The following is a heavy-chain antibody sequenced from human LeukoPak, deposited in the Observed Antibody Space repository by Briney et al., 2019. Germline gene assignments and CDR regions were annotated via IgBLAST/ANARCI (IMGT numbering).Heavy chain of an antibody. CDR2: INPSGGST. Sequence: ASVKVSCKASGYIFTGYYIHWVRQAPGQGLEWMGIINPSGGSTSYAQKFQGRVTMTRDTSTSTVYMELSSLRPEDTAVYYCARGVVVPAAILHRSVYWFDPWGREPWSPSPQ. CDR3: ARGVVVPAAILHRSVYWFDP. V-gene: IGHV1-46*03. CDR1: GYIFTGYY. J-gene: IGHJ5*02. D-gene: IGHD2-2*02.